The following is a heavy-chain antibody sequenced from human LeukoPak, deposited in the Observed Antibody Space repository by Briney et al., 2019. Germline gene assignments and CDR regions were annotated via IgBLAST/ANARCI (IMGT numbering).Heavy chain of an antibody. CDR3: AREIITMVRGHRGPVWV. Sequence: GASVKVSCKASGYTFTGYNIHWVRQAPGQGLEWMGWLNPKSGGTIYAQQFQGRVTMTRDTSISTAYMELSRLRSDDTAVYYCAREIITMVRGHRGPVWVWGQGTLVTVSS. V-gene: IGHV1-2*02. D-gene: IGHD3-10*01. CDR1: GYTFTGYN. CDR2: LNPKSGGT. J-gene: IGHJ4*02.